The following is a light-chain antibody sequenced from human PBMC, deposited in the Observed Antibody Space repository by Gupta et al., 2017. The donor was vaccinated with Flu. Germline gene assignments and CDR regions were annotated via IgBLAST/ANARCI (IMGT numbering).Light chain of an antibody. V-gene: IGKV3-15*01. CDR1: QSVGTN. J-gene: IGKJ5*01. Sequence: EMVMTQSPATLSVSPGERATLSCRVSQSVGTNFAWYQQKPGQAPTLLIYGGSTRATAIPARFSVGEXETXFTLTIXRLQSEDFAVYYCQQYYEWPDTFGXGTRMEIK. CDR2: GGS. CDR3: QQYYEWPDT.